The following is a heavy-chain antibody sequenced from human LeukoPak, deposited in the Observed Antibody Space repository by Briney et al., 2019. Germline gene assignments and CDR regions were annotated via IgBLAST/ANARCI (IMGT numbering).Heavy chain of an antibody. CDR3: ARESVVPAAIRGNWLDP. CDR1: GGSISSGSYY. CDR2: IYTSGST. V-gene: IGHV4-61*02. J-gene: IGHJ5*02. D-gene: IGHD2-2*02. Sequence: SETLSLTCTVSGGSISSGSYYWSWIRQPAGKGLEWIGRIYTSGSTNYNPSLKSRVTISVDTSKNQFSLKLSSVTAADTAVYYCARESVVPAAIRGNWLDPWGQGTLVTVSP.